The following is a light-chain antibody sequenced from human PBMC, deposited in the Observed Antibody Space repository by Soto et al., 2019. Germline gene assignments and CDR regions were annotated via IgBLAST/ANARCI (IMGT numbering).Light chain of an antibody. CDR2: EVT. J-gene: IGLJ3*02. Sequence: QSALTQPASVSGSPGQSITISCTGTSSDIGNYNYVAWYQQHPGRAPKLMIYEVTNRPSGVSDRFSGSKSDNTASLTISGLQAEDEADYYCSSYTITSTWVFGGGTQLTVL. CDR1: SSDIGNYNY. CDR3: SSYTITSTWV. V-gene: IGLV2-14*01.